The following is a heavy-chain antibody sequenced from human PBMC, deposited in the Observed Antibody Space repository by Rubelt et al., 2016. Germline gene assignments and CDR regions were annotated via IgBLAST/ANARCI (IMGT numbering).Heavy chain of an antibody. D-gene: IGHD2-2*01. CDR2: IRADSSYI. CDR3: AMRVVPSNPGGFDY. J-gene: IGHJ4*02. CDR1: GFSFRTYA. Sequence: GGALVQPGGSLRLSCAASGFSFRTYAMTWVRQAPGKGLEGVSGIRADSSYIDYADSVKGRFTISRDNSKNTLYLQLNSLRVDDTAVYYCAMRVVPSNPGGFDYWGQGALVTVSS. V-gene: IGHV3-23*01.